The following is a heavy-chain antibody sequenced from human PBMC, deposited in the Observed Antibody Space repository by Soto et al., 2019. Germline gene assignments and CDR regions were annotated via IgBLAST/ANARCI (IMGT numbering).Heavy chain of an antibody. CDR3: ARGRLGIVVVPAAIVRAFDP. CDR1: GGTFSSYA. J-gene: IGHJ5*02. D-gene: IGHD2-2*01. V-gene: IGHV1-69*01. CDR2: FIPIVGTA. Sequence: QVQLVQSGAEVKKPGSSVKVSCKASGGTFSSYAISWVRQAPGQGLEWMGGFIPIVGTANYAQKFQGRVTITADESTSTAYMELSSVRSEDTAVYYCARGRLGIVVVPAAIVRAFDPWGQGTLVTVSS.